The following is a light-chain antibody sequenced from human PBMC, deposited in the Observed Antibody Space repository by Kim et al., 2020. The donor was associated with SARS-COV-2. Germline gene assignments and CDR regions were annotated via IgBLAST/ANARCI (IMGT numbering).Light chain of an antibody. CDR1: TGSIDTKY. CDR3: QSFDNNIWV. V-gene: IGLV6-57*03. CDR2: EYN. J-gene: IGLJ3*02. Sequence: KTVTISCPRDTGSIDTKYVQWYQQRPGSAPTTVISEYNQRPSGVPDRFSVSIDTSSNSASLIISRLETEDEADYFCQSFDNNIWVFGGGTQLTVL.